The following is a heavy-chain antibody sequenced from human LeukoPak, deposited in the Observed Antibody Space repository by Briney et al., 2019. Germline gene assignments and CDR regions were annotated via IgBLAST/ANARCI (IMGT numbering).Heavy chain of an antibody. J-gene: IGHJ5*02. V-gene: IGHV1-2*06. CDR2: INPNSGGT. CDR3: ARDLGGSRWGGGIYKNWFDP. Sequence: GASVKVSCKASGYTFTGYYMHWVRQAPGQGLEWMGRINPNSGGTNYAQKFQGRVTMTRDTSISTAYMELSRLGSDDTAVYYCARDLGGSRWGGGIYKNWFDPWGQGTLVTVSS. D-gene: IGHD3-16*01. CDR1: GYTFTGYY.